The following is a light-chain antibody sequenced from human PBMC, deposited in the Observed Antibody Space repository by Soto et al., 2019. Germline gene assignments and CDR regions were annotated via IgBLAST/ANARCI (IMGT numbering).Light chain of an antibody. CDR3: LQYDRSPPT. CDR1: QTVTSYY. J-gene: IGKJ4*01. CDR2: GAS. V-gene: IGKV3-20*01. Sequence: EIVLTQSPGTLSLSPGERATLSCRASQTVTSYYLAWYQQKPGQAPRLVIYGASSRATGIPDRISGSGSGTDFTLTISRLEPEDFAVYYCLQYDRSPPTFGGGTKVEIK.